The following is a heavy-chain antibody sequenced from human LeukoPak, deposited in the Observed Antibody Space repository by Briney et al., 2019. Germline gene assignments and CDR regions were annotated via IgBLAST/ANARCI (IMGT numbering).Heavy chain of an antibody. J-gene: IGHJ4*02. V-gene: IGHV3-7*04. CDR3: ARGGSYPDY. CDR1: GFTFSDLW. D-gene: IGHD3-16*02. CDR2: IKQDGSDK. Sequence: GGSLRLSCAAAGFTFSDLWMSWVRQAPGKGLEWVANIKQDGSDKNYVDSVKGRFTISRDNVEKSLHLQMNSLRAEDTAVYYCARGGSYPDYWGQGTLVTVSS.